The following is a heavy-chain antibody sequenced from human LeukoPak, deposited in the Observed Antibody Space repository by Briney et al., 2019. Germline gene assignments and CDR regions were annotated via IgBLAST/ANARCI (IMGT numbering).Heavy chain of an antibody. Sequence: PSETMSLTCTVSGGSISGSSYYWGWIRQPPGKGLEWIGSIYYSGSTHYNPSLKSRVTISVDTSKNQFSLKLSSVSAADTAVYYCARLTDYGDYVYYFQHWGQGTLVTVSS. CDR1: GGSISGSSYY. CDR2: IYYSGST. D-gene: IGHD4-17*01. J-gene: IGHJ1*01. V-gene: IGHV4-39*01. CDR3: ARLTDYGDYVYYFQH.